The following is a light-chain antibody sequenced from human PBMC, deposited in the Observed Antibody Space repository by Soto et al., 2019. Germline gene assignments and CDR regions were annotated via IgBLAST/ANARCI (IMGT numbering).Light chain of an antibody. CDR1: QNISYY. V-gene: IGKV1-39*01. Sequence: DIQMTQSPSPLSASVGDRLTITCRASQNISYYLNWFQQRPGKAPQLLIFGASNLHIGVPSRFSGSGSGTDFALTISSLQPEDFATYLCQQSYTTPWTFGQGTKV. CDR3: QQSYTTPWT. J-gene: IGKJ1*01. CDR2: GAS.